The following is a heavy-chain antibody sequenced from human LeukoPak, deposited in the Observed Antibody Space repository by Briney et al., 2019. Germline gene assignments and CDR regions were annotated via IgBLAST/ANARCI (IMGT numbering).Heavy chain of an antibody. Sequence: GGSLRLSCAASGFTFSSYGMHWVRQAPGKGLEWVAVISYDGSNKYYADSVKGRFTISRDNSKNTLYLQMNSLRAEDTAVYYCAKAKYSSSWYSGRNCFDYWGQGTLATVSS. CDR2: ISYDGSNK. D-gene: IGHD6-13*01. J-gene: IGHJ4*02. V-gene: IGHV3-30*18. CDR1: GFTFSSYG. CDR3: AKAKYSSSWYSGRNCFDY.